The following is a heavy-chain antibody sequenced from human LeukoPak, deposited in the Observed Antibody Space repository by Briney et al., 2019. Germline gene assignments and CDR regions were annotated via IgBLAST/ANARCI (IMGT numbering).Heavy chain of an antibody. D-gene: IGHD1-20*01. CDR2: VNPNSGGT. Sequence: ASVKVTCKASGYTFTGYYMHWVRQAPGQGLEWMGCVNPNSGGTNYAQKFQGRVTMTRDTSLSTADMELSKLRSDDTAVDYCAGLVRITGASYNWFDPWGQGTLVTVSS. CDR1: GYTFTGYY. J-gene: IGHJ5*02. CDR3: AGLVRITGASYNWFDP. V-gene: IGHV1-2*02.